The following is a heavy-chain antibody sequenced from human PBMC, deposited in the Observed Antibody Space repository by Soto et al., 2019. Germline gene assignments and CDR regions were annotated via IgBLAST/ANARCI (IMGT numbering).Heavy chain of an antibody. CDR1: GGSISSGGYY. Sequence: QVQLQESGPGLVKPSQTLSLTCTVSGGSISSGGYYWSWIRQHPGKGLEWIGYIYYSGSTYYNPSRKSRVTIAVDTAKNQFSLKLSSVTAADTAVYYCARFIKTTAVDYWGQGTLVTVSS. J-gene: IGHJ4*02. CDR2: IYYSGST. D-gene: IGHD3-10*01. V-gene: IGHV4-31*03. CDR3: ARFIKTTAVDY.